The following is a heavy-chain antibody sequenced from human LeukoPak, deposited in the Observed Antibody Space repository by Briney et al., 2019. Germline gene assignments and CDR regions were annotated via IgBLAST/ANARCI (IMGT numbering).Heavy chain of an antibody. CDR2: ISGSGGST. CDR3: AKGLRYLGYYYYMDV. J-gene: IGHJ6*03. CDR1: GFTFSSYG. Sequence: GGSLRLSCAASGFTFSSYGMSWVRQAPGKGLEWVSAISGSGGSTYYADSVKGRFTISRDNSKNTLYLQMNSLRAEDTAVYYCAKGLRYLGYYYYMDVWGKGTTVTISS. D-gene: IGHD1-1*01. V-gene: IGHV3-23*01.